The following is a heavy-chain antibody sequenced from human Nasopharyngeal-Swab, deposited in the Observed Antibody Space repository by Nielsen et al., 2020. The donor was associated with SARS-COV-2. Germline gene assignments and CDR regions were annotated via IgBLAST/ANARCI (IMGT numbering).Heavy chain of an antibody. Sequence: GESLKISCAASGFTFSSYWMSWVRQAPGKGLEWVANIKQDGSEKYYVDSVKGRFTISRDNAKNSLYLQMNSLRAEDTAVYYCVKEIAAASGPFDAFDIWGQGTMVTVSS. CDR3: VKEIAAASGPFDAFDI. CDR1: GFTFSSYW. V-gene: IGHV3-7*05. J-gene: IGHJ3*02. D-gene: IGHD6-13*01. CDR2: IKQDGSEK.